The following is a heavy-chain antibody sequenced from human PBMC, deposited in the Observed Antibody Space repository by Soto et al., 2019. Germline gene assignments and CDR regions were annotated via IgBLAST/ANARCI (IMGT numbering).Heavy chain of an antibody. CDR1: GYTFTIYG. J-gene: IGHJ4*02. D-gene: IGHD3-3*01. CDR3: ATDHSLKYYDFWSGSDPNFDY. V-gene: IGHV1-18*01. CDR2: ISAYNGNT. Sequence: SVKVSCKASGYTFTIYGIGWVRQAPGQGLEWMGWISAYNGNTNYAQKLQGRVTMTTDTSTSTAYMELRSLRSDDTAVYYCATDHSLKYYDFWSGSDPNFDYWGQGTLVTVS.